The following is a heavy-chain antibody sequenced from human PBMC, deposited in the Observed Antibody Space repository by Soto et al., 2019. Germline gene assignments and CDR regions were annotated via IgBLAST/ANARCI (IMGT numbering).Heavy chain of an antibody. D-gene: IGHD2-15*01. CDR1: GFTFSSYW. V-gene: IGHV3-7*05. J-gene: IGHJ4*02. CDR2: IKQDGSEK. Sequence: EVQLVESGGGLVQPGGSLRLSCAASGFTFSSYWMSWVRQAPGKGLEWVANIKQDGSEKYYVDSVKGRFTISRDNAKNSLYLQMNSLRAEDTAVYYCASIAPATPEYYFDYWGQGTLVTVSS. CDR3: ASIAPATPEYYFDY.